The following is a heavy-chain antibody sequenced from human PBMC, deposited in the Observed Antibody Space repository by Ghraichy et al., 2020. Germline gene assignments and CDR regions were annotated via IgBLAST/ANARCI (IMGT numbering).Heavy chain of an antibody. V-gene: IGHV4-39*01. Sequence: GSLRLSCTVSGGSIISSSYYWGWIRQPPGMGLEWIGSISHSGSTYYSPSLKSRVTISVDTSNNQLSLRLTSVTAADTAIYYCTRYPYSSSSGSGRRCFDYWGQGTLVTVAS. CDR1: GGSIISSSYY. CDR2: ISHSGST. D-gene: IGHD6-6*01. J-gene: IGHJ4*02. CDR3: TRYPYSSSSGSGRRCFDY.